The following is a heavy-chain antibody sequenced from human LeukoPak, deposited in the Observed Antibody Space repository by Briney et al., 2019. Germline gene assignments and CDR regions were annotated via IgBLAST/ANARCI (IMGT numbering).Heavy chain of an antibody. V-gene: IGHV3-53*01. CDR1: GFSVTNNY. Sequence: PGGSLRLSCAVSGFSVTNNYMSWVRQAPGKGLEWVSVFYVGGATYYADSVKGRFTISRDNSENTLYLQMKSLRAEDTAVYYCARERWPDAFDIWGQGTMVTVSS. CDR3: ARERWPDAFDI. J-gene: IGHJ3*02. D-gene: IGHD4-23*01. CDR2: FYVGGAT.